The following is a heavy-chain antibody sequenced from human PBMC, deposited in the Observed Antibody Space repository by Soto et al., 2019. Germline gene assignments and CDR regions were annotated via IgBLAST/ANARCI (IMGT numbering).Heavy chain of an antibody. J-gene: IGHJ6*02. V-gene: IGHV4-34*01. Sequence: SETLSLTCAVYGGSFSGYYWSWIRQPPGKGLEWIGEINHSGSTNYNPSLKSRVTISVDTSKNQFSLKLSSVTAADTAVYYCAKGGGDSLRYGMDVWGQGTTVPVSS. D-gene: IGHD2-21*02. CDR1: GGSFSGYY. CDR3: AKGGGDSLRYGMDV. CDR2: INHSGST.